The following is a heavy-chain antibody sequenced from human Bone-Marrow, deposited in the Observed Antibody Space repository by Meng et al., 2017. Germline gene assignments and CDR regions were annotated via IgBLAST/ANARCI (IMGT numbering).Heavy chain of an antibody. CDR1: GGTFSSYA. V-gene: IGHV1-69*01. J-gene: IGHJ4*02. Sequence: VALVQSGAVVKKPGSSVKVSCQASGGTFSSYAISWVRQAPGQGLEWMGGIIPIFGKANYAQKFQGRVTITADESTSTAYMELSSLRSEDTAVYYCARSCGDISCPLDFDYWGQGTLVTVSS. CDR2: IIPIFGKA. CDR3: ARSCGDISCPLDFDY. D-gene: IGHD2-21*01.